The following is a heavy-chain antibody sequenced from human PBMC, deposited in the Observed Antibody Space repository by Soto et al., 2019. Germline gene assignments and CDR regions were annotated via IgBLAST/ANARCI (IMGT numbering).Heavy chain of an antibody. V-gene: IGHV1-69*01. D-gene: IGHD3-16*01. CDR2: IIPVFDKA. Sequence: QVQLVQSGADVKKPGSSVKVSCKTSGGPFGSSAISWVRQAPAQGLEWMGEIIPVFDKANYAQNFQGRLTFTADEPTGTVFMQLSSLRSEDTAVYFCARLRRDWGDAFDLWGLGTFVTVSS. J-gene: IGHJ3*01. CDR1: GGPFGSSA. CDR3: ARLRRDWGDAFDL.